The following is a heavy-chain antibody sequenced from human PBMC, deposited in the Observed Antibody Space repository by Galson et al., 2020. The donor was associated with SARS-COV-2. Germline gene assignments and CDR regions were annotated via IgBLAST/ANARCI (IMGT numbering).Heavy chain of an antibody. CDR1: GFTFSSYG. CDR2: ISYDGSNK. CDR3: AKGWAVGYCSGGSCYSSVPGDY. V-gene: IGHV3-30*18. J-gene: IGHJ4*02. Sequence: GESLKISCAASGFTFSSYGMHWVRQAPGKGLEWVAVISYDGSNKYYADSVKGRFTISRDNSKNTLYLQMNSLRAEDTAVYYCAKGWAVGYCSGGSCYSSVPGDYWGQGTLVTVSS. D-gene: IGHD2-15*01.